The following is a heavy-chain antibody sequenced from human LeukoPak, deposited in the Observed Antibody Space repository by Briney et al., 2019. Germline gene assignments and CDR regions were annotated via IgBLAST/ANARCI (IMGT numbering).Heavy chain of an antibody. J-gene: IGHJ4*02. CDR2: IKEDGSEK. Sequence: GGSLRLSCAASGFTFSSYSMNWVRQAPGKGLEWVAIIKEDGSEKYYVDSVKGRFTISRDNAKNSLYLQVNSLRPEDTAVYYCARGFSTRTDYFDYWGQGTLVTVSS. V-gene: IGHV3-7*01. CDR3: ARGFSTRTDYFDY. CDR1: GFTFSSYS. D-gene: IGHD2-2*01.